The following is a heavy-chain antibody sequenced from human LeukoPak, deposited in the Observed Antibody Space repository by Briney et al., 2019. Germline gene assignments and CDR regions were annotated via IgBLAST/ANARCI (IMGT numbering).Heavy chain of an antibody. D-gene: IGHD6-19*01. J-gene: IGHJ4*02. V-gene: IGHV3-21*04. CDR3: AKDSLAVAGLDY. Sequence: GGSLRLSCAASGFTFSSYSMNWVRQAPGKGLEWVSSISSSSSYIYYADSVKGRFTISRDNAKNSLYLQMNSLRAEDTAVYYCAKDSLAVAGLDYWGQGTLVTVSS. CDR2: ISSSSSYI. CDR1: GFTFSSYS.